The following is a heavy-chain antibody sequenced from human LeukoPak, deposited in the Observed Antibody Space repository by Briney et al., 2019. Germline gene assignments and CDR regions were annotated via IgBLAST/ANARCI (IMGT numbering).Heavy chain of an antibody. CDR2: ISRSGRTI. CDR3: AKPLYSGSYYFDY. J-gene: IGHJ4*02. Sequence: GGSLRLSCAASGFTFSSYEMNWVRQAPGKGLEWVSYISRSGRTIYYADSVKVRFTISRDNAKNSLYLQMNSLRAEDTAVYYCAKPLYSGSYYFDYWGQGTVVTVSS. CDR1: GFTFSSYE. V-gene: IGHV3-48*03. D-gene: IGHD1-26*01.